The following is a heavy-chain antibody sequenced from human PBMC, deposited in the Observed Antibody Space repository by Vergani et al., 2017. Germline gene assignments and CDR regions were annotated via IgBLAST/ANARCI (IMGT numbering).Heavy chain of an antibody. CDR2: IYYSGST. Sequence: QVQLQESGPGLVKPSQTLSLTCTVSGGSISSGDYYWSWIRQPPGKGLEWIGYIYYSGSTYYNPSLKSRVTISVDTSKNQFSLKLSSVTAADTAVYYCAREVGKYCSSTSRYPQIDYWGQGTLVTVSS. V-gene: IGHV4-30-4*01. D-gene: IGHD2-2*01. CDR1: GGSISSGDYY. J-gene: IGHJ4*02. CDR3: AREVGKYCSSTSRYPQIDY.